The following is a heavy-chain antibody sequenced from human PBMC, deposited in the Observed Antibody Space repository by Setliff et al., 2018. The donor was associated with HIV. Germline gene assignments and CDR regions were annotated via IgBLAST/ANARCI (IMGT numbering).Heavy chain of an antibody. Sequence: NPGGSLRLSCAASGFIFSKYSLSWVRQTPGKGLEWVSSLSGSSSYWKYADSVKGRFTISRDNAKNSLYLQMSSLRAEDTAVYYCAREIRAGNYPPYNYYFYMDVWGKGTTVTVSS. D-gene: IGHD4-4*01. CDR2: LSGSSSYW. J-gene: IGHJ6*03. CDR1: GFIFSKYS. CDR3: AREIRAGNYPPYNYYFYMDV. V-gene: IGHV3-21*01.